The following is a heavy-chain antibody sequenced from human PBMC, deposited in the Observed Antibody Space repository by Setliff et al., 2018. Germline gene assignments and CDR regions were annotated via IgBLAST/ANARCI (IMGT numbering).Heavy chain of an antibody. Sequence: GASVKVSCKASGYTFTGYYMHWVRQAPGQGLEWMGWINPNSGGTNYAQKFQGRVTMTRDTSISTAYMERSRLRSDDTAVYYCARDSGYVRLLSASDIWGQGTMFTVSS. CDR3: ARDSGYVRLLSASDI. V-gene: IGHV1-2*02. J-gene: IGHJ3*02. D-gene: IGHD5-12*01. CDR1: GYTFTGYY. CDR2: INPNSGGT.